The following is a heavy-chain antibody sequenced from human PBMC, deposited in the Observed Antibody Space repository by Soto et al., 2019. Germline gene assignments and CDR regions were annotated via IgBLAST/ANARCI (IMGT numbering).Heavy chain of an antibody. D-gene: IGHD4-17*01. CDR3: AIDLLRIPVPNYFDY. V-gene: IGHV3-23*01. Sequence: GGSLRLSCAASGFTFSAYAMSWVRQAPGKGLEWVSTLSNTGGSTYYADSVKGRFTISRDNSKNALYLQMNSLRAEDTAVYYCAIDLLRIPVPNYFDYWGQGTLVTVAS. CDR2: LSNTGGST. J-gene: IGHJ4*02. CDR1: GFTFSAYA.